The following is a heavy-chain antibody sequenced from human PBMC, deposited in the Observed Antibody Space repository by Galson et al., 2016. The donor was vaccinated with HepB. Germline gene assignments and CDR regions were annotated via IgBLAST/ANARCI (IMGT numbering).Heavy chain of an antibody. D-gene: IGHD4-23*01. CDR3: ARFPGKVSTRPPYHFYYYAMDV. Sequence: SETLSLTCAVSGDSINNRNWWSWVRQAPGKGLQWIGEVYHTGSTNYDPSLRSRVRISVDKSKNGISLNLTSVTAADTAVYYCARFPGKVSTRPPYHFYYYAMDVWGPGTTVVVSS. CDR2: VYHTGST. V-gene: IGHV4-4*02. J-gene: IGHJ6*02. CDR1: GDSINNRNW.